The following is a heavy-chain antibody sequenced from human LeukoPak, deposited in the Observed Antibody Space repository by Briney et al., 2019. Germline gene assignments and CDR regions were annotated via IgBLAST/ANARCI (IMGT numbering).Heavy chain of an antibody. CDR3: AREYRSSWYLNWFDP. CDR2: IYYSGST. J-gene: IGHJ5*02. CDR1: GGSISSGGYS. Sequence: SETLSLTCAVSGGSISSGGYSWSWIRQPPGKGLEWIGYIYYSGSTYYNPSLKSRVTISIDTSKNQFSLKLSSVTAADTAVYYCAREYRSSWYLNWFDPWGQGTLVTVSS. V-gene: IGHV4-30-4*07. D-gene: IGHD6-13*01.